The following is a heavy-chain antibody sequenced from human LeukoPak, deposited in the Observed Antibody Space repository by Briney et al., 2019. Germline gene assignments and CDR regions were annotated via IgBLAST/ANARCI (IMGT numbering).Heavy chain of an antibody. V-gene: IGHV3-48*02. CDR1: GFSFSSYG. D-gene: IGHD6-13*01. J-gene: IGHJ4*02. Sequence: GGSLRLSCAASGFSFSSYGMNWVRQAPGQGLEWVSYISSSSSFIHYADSVKGRFTISRDNAKNSLHLQMNSLRDEDTAVYYCARAQYNSSPDYWGQGTLVSVSS. CDR3: ARAQYNSSPDY. CDR2: ISSSSSFI.